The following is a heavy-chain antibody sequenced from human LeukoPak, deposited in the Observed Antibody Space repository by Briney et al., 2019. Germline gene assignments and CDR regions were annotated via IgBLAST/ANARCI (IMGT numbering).Heavy chain of an antibody. Sequence: GGSLRLSCAASGFTFSSYSLNWVRQAPGKGLEWVSYISSSGSTIYYADSVKGRFTISRDNAKNSLYLQMNSLRAEDTAVYYCARAIGGYYGSGGYLYDYYYGMDVWGQGTTVTVSS. V-gene: IGHV3-48*04. CDR2: ISSSGSTI. CDR3: ARAIGGYYGSGGYLYDYYYGMDV. CDR1: GFTFSSYS. D-gene: IGHD3-10*01. J-gene: IGHJ6*02.